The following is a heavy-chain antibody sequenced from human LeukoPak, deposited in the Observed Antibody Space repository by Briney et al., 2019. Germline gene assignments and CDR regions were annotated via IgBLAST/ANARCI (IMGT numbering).Heavy chain of an antibody. V-gene: IGHV4-39*07. CDR3: ARERPIPRDFDY. CDR2: IYYSGST. CDR1: GGSISSSTYY. J-gene: IGHJ4*02. Sequence: SETLSLTCTASGGSISSSTYYWGWIRQPPGKGLEWIGSIYYSGSTYYDPSLKSRVTMTVDTSKKQFSLILRSVTAADTAVYYCARERPIPRDFDYWGQGTLVTVSS.